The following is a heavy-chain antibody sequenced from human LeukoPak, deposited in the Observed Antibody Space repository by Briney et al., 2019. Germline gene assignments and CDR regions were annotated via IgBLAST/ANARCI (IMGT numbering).Heavy chain of an antibody. V-gene: IGHV4-39*01. Sequence: SETLSLTCTVSGGSISSSSYYWGWIRQPPGKGLEWIGSIYYSGSTYYNPSLKSRVTISVDTSKNQFSLKLSSVTAADTAVYYCARNPPRYFNWGQGTLVTVSS. CDR1: GGSISSSSYY. D-gene: IGHD1-26*01. CDR2: IYYSGST. CDR3: ARNPPRYFN. J-gene: IGHJ4*02.